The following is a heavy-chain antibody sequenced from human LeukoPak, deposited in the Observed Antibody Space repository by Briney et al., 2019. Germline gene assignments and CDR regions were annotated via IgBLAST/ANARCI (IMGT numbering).Heavy chain of an antibody. Sequence: GGSLRLSCAASGFTFSSYAMSWVRQAPGKGLEWVSAISGSGGSTYYADSVKGRFTISRDNSKNTLYLQMNSLRAEDTAVYYCARENYYDSSGYYYYYYGMDVWGQGTTVTVSS. CDR3: ARENYYDSSGYYYYYYGMDV. CDR2: ISGSGGST. J-gene: IGHJ6*02. V-gene: IGHV3-23*01. D-gene: IGHD3-22*01. CDR1: GFTFSSYA.